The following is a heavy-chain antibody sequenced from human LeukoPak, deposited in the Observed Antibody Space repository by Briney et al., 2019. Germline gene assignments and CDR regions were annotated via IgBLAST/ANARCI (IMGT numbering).Heavy chain of an antibody. CDR1: GFTFSSHW. D-gene: IGHD3-22*01. CDR3: ARGNYYDSSGPGGY. Sequence: GGSLRLSCEASGFTFSSHWMHWVRQAPGKGLVWVSRINSDGRSTSYVDSVAGRFTISRDNAKNTLYLQMNSLRAEDTAVYYCARGNYYDSSGPGGYWGQGALVIVSS. CDR2: INSDGRST. V-gene: IGHV3-74*01. J-gene: IGHJ4*02.